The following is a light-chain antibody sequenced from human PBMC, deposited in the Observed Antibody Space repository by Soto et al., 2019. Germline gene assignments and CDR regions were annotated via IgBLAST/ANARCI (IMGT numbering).Light chain of an antibody. Sequence: QSVLTQPASVSGSPGQSITISCTGTSSDVGGYIYVSWYQQHPGKAPKLMIYDATSPPSGVSYRFSGSKSGNTASLTISGLQAEDEADYYCSSYTTSSSYVFGTGTKVTVL. V-gene: IGLV2-14*01. CDR2: DAT. CDR1: SSDVGGYIY. J-gene: IGLJ1*01. CDR3: SSYTTSSSYV.